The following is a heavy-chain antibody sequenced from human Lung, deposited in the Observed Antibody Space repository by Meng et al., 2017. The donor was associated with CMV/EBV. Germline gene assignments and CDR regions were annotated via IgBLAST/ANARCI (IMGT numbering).Heavy chain of an antibody. V-gene: IGHV1-8*01. CDR1: GSTFTSYD. CDR3: ARGYCSGGSCPVFDP. D-gene: IGHD2-15*01. J-gene: IGHJ5*02. CDR2: MNPNSGNT. Sequence: ARLKKPVASVKVSCKASGSTFTSYDIHWVRQATGQGLEWMGWMNPNSGNTGYAQKFQGRVTMTRNTSISTAYMELSSLRSEDTAVYYCARGYCSGGSCPVFDPWGQGTLVTVSS.